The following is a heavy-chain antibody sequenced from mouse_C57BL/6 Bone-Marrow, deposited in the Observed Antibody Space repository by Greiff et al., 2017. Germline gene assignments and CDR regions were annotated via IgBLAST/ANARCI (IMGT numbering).Heavy chain of an antibody. CDR1: GFTFSSYG. D-gene: IGHD3-2*02. CDR2: ISSGGSYT. Sequence: EVKLVESGGDLVKPGGSLKLSCAASGFTFSSYGMSWVRQTPDKRLEWVATISSGGSYTYYPDSVQGRFTISRDNAKNTLYLQMSSLKSEDTAMYYCARQLRLRDYFDYWGQGTTLTVSS. V-gene: IGHV5-6*02. CDR3: ARQLRLRDYFDY. J-gene: IGHJ2*01.